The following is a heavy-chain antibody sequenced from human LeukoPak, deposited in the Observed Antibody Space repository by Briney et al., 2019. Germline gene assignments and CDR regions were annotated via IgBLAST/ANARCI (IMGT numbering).Heavy chain of an antibody. CDR3: ARDLGQWPFYGMDV. CDR1: GYNFTDYY. J-gene: IGHJ6*02. V-gene: IGHV1-2*02. Sequence: GASVKVSCKASGYNFTDYYIHWVRQAPGQGLEWMGWINPKSGGTNYAQKFRGRVTMTRDTSISTAYMELSGLRSDDTAVYYCARDLGQWPFYGMDVWGQGTTVTVSS. D-gene: IGHD6-19*01. CDR2: INPKSGGT.